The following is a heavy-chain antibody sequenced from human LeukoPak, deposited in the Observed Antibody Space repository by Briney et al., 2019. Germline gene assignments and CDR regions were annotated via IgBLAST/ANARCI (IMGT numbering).Heavy chain of an antibody. J-gene: IGHJ4*02. CDR3: VGDFDY. CDR2: IKQDGSEK. CDR1: GFTFSSYW. V-gene: IGHV3-7*01. Sequence: GGSLRLSCAASGFTFSSYWMSWVRQAPGKGLEWVANIKQDGSEKYYADSVKGRFTISRDNSKNMLYLQMNSLSAEDTAVYYCVGDFDYWGQGTLVTVSS.